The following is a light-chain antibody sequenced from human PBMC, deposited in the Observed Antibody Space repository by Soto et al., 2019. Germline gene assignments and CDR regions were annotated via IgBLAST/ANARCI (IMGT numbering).Light chain of an antibody. CDR2: EVN. J-gene: IGLJ1*01. Sequence: QSVLTQPPSASGSPGQSVAISCTGTSSDVGGYNYVSWYQQHPGKAPKLMIYEVNKRPSGVPDRFSGSKSGNTASLTVSGLPAEDEADYYCSSYAGSSKGFGTGTKVTLL. CDR1: SSDVGGYNY. CDR3: SSYAGSSKG. V-gene: IGLV2-8*01.